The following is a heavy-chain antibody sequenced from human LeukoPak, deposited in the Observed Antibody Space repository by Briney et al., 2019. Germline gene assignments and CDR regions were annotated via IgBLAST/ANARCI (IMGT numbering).Heavy chain of an antibody. J-gene: IGHJ4*02. V-gene: IGHV3-30*03. CDR2: ISYDGSNK. CDR3: ATGGNLVGAKGFDY. CDR1: GFTFSSYG. D-gene: IGHD1-26*01. Sequence: PGRSLRLSCAASGFTFSSYGMHWVRQAPGKGLEWVAVISYDGSNKYYADSVKGRFTISRDNAKNSMYLQMNSLRVEDTAVYYCATGGNLVGAKGFDYWGQGTLVTVSS.